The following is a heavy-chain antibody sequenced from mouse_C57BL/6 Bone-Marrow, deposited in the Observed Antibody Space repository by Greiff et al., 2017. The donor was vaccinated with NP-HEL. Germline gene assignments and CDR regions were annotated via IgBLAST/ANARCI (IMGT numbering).Heavy chain of an antibody. CDR3: ARGLRGAWFAY. V-gene: IGHV1-63*01. CDR2: LYPGGGYT. D-gene: IGHD2-4*01. Sequence: VQLQQSGAELVRPGTSVKMSCKASGYTFTNYWIGWAKQRPGHGLEWIGDLYPGGGYTNYTEKFTGKATLTADKSSSTAYMQFSSLTSEDSAIYYCARGLRGAWFAYWGKGTLVTVSA. CDR1: GYTFTNYW. J-gene: IGHJ3*01.